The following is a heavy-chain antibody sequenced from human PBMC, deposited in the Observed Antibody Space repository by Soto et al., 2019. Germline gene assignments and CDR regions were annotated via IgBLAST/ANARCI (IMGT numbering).Heavy chain of an antibody. CDR3: ARHSIEVVTATCDY. CDR1: GGSISSSSYY. V-gene: IGHV4-39*01. D-gene: IGHD2-21*02. Sequence: SETLSLTCTVSGGSISSSSYYWGWIRQPPGKGLEWIGSIYYSGSTYYNPSLKSRVTISVDTSKNQFSLKLSSVTAADTAVYYCARHSIEVVTATCDYWGQGNLVTVSS. J-gene: IGHJ4*02. CDR2: IYYSGST.